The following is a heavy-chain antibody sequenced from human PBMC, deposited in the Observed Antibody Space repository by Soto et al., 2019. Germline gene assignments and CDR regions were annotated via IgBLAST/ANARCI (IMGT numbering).Heavy chain of an antibody. J-gene: IGHJ4*02. CDR3: ARGDFWSGGDGSGSSYYFDY. D-gene: IGHD3-3*01. Sequence: SETLSLTCTVSGGSISSGDYYWSWIRQPPGKGLEWIGYIYYSGSTYYNPSLKSRVTISVDTSKSQFSLKLSSVTAAGTAVYYCARGDFWSGGDGSGSSYYFDYWGQGTLVTVSS. CDR1: GGSISSGDYY. V-gene: IGHV4-30-4*01. CDR2: IYYSGST.